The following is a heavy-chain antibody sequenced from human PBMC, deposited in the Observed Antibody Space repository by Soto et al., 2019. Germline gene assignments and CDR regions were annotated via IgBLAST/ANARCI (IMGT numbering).Heavy chain of an antibody. CDR2: IYPGDSDT. Sequence: LGDSLKISCKGSGYSFTSYWIGWVRQMPGKGLEWMGIIYPGDSDTRYSPSFQGQVTISADKSISTAYLQWSSLKASDTAMYYCARDLPAALSRFGYYYYGMDVWGQGTTVTVSS. CDR1: GYSFTSYW. D-gene: IGHD2-2*01. J-gene: IGHJ6*02. CDR3: ARDLPAALSRFGYYYYGMDV. V-gene: IGHV5-51*01.